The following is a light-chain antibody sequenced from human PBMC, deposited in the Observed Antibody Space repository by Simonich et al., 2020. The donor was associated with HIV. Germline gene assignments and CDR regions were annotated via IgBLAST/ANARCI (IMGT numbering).Light chain of an antibody. J-gene: IGKJ1*01. CDR3: QQYYITPHT. Sequence: DIVMTQSPDSLAVSLGERATINCKSSQSVLYSSNNKNYLAWYQQKPGQPPKLLIYWASTRESGVPDRFSGSGSGTDFTLTISSLQAADVAVYYCQQYYITPHTFGQGTKVEIK. CDR2: WAS. CDR1: QSVLYSSNNKNY. V-gene: IGKV4-1*01.